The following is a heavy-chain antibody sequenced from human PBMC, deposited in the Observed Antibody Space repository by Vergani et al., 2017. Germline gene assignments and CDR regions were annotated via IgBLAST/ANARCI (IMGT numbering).Heavy chain of an antibody. CDR2: IYTTGST. CDR3: ERARSSSWAGKAYFDY. V-gene: IGHV4-61*02. CDR1: GGAISSGSNY. J-gene: IGHJ4*02. Sequence: QVQLQESGPGLVKPSQTLSLTCTVSGGAISSGSNYWSWIRQPAGKGLDGIGGIYTTGSTNYNPSLKSRGTISVETSKNQFSLKMSSVTAADTAVYYCERARSSSWAGKAYFDYWGQGTLVTVSS. D-gene: IGHD6-13*01.